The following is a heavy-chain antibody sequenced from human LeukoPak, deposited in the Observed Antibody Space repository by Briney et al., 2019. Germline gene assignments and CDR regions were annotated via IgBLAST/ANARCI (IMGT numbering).Heavy chain of an antibody. J-gene: IGHJ4*02. CDR2: VNHSGSA. Sequence: SETLSLTCAVYGGSFSGYYWSWIRQPPGKGLEWIGEVNHSGSANYNPSLKSRVTISVDTSKNQFSLKLSSVTAADTAVYYCARGSVVGYTYWGQGTLVTVS. CDR1: GGSFSGYY. D-gene: IGHD5-24*01. V-gene: IGHV4-34*01. CDR3: ARGSVVGYTY.